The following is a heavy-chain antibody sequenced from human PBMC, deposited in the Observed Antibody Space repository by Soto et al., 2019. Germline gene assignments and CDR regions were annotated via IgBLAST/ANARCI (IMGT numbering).Heavy chain of an antibody. CDR2: INPNSGGT. CDR1: GYTFTGYY. V-gene: IGHV1-2*02. D-gene: IGHD3-22*01. Sequence: QVQLVQSGAEVKKPGASVKVSCKASGYTFTGYYMHWVRQAPGQGLEWMGWINPNSGGTNYAQKFQGRVTMTRDTSISTAYMELSRLRSDDTAVYYCARDKTYYYDSSGPNDAFDICGQGTMVTVSS. CDR3: ARDKTYYYDSSGPNDAFDI. J-gene: IGHJ3*02.